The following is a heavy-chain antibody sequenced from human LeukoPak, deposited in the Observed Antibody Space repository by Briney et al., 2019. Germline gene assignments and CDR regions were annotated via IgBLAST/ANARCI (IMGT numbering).Heavy chain of an antibody. V-gene: IGHV4-39*01. Sequence: PSETLSLTCTVSGGSIRSSSYYWGWIRQPPGKGRGWIGSIYYSGRTYYNPSLKSRVSISVATSENQFSLRLTSVTAADTAVYYCASGFGSYYDSGYWGQGRLVTVSS. CDR3: ASGFGSYYDSGY. CDR2: IYYSGRT. CDR1: GGSIRSSSYY. D-gene: IGHD3-10*01. J-gene: IGHJ4*02.